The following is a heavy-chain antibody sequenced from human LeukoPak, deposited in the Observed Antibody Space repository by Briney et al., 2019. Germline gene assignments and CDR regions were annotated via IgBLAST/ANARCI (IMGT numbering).Heavy chain of an antibody. CDR1: GFTFTNYA. CDR3: ARRGVLQDAFDI. D-gene: IGHD3-10*01. V-gene: IGHV3-23*01. CDR2: FCKSGGST. Sequence: GGSLRLSCEASGFTFTNYAMSWVRQAPGRGLEWVSAFCKSGGSTFYADSVRGRFTISRDNSKNTLYLQMNSLRAEDTAVYYCARRGVLQDAFDIWGQGTMVTVSS. J-gene: IGHJ3*02.